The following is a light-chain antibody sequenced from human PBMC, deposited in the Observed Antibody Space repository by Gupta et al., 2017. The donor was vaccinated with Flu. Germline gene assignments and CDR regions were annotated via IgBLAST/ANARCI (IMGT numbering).Light chain of an antibody. V-gene: IGLV2-23*01. CDR3: CSYVGSSSSV. CDR2: EGS. Sequence: SALTQPASVSGSPGQSITISCTGTSSDIGSYKLVSWYQHHPDKGPKLLIHEGSKRPSGVSHRFSGSKSGNTASLTISGLQAEDEADYYCCSYVGSSSSVFGGGTKLTVL. J-gene: IGLJ2*01. CDR1: SSDIGSYKL.